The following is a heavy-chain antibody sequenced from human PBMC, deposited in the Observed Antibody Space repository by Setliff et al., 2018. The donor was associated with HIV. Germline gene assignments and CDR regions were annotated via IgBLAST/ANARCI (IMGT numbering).Heavy chain of an antibody. CDR3: ARTVPHSAAQDAFDI. CDR2: ISNSGKI. J-gene: IGHJ3*02. D-gene: IGHD4-4*01. CDR1: GYSISTTEW. Sequence: NPSETLSLTCAVSGYSISTTEWWGWIRQPPGKGLAWIGYISNSGKIYYDPSLNSRVTLSADTSKNQLSLKLTSVTAEDTGVYYCARTVPHSAAQDAFDIWGQGTVVTVSS. V-gene: IGHV4-28*05.